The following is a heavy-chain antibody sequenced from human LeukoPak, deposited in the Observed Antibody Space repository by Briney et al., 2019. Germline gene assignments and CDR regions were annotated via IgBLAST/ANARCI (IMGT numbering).Heavy chain of an antibody. V-gene: IGHV4-59*03. CDR3: AIAFWKDYHPYYYGMDV. J-gene: IGHJ6*02. CDR1: GGSISSYY. CDR2: IYYTGST. D-gene: IGHD3-3*01. Sequence: PSETLSLTCTVSGGSISSYYWNWIRQPPGKGLEWIGYIYYTGSTNYNPSLRSRVTISVDTSKNQFSLELSSVTAADTAVYYCAIAFWKDYHPYYYGMDVWGQGTTVTVSS.